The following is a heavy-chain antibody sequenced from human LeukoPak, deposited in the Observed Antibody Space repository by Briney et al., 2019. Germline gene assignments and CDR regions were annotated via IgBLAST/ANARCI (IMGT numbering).Heavy chain of an antibody. CDR3: ASRRRDEYYFDY. CDR1: GGSISSGGYS. Sequence: SETLSLTCAVSGGSISSGGYSWSWIRQPPGKGLEWIGYIYHSGSTYYNPSLKSRVTISVDRSKNQFSLKLSSVTAADTAVYYCASRRRDEYYFDYWGQGTLVTVSS. V-gene: IGHV4-30-2*01. J-gene: IGHJ4*02. CDR2: IYHSGST.